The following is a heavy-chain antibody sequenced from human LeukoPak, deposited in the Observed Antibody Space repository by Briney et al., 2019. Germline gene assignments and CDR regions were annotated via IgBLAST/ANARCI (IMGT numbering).Heavy chain of an antibody. CDR3: ARDRFYCSGGSCHYHYYYGMDV. Sequence: SETLSLTCAVYGGSFSGYYWSWIRQPPGKGLEWIGEINHSGSTDYNPSLKSRVTISVDTSKNQFSLKLSSVTAADTAVYYCARDRFYCSGGSCHYHYYYGMDVWGQGTTVTVSS. D-gene: IGHD2-15*01. V-gene: IGHV4-34*01. CDR1: GGSFSGYY. J-gene: IGHJ6*02. CDR2: INHSGST.